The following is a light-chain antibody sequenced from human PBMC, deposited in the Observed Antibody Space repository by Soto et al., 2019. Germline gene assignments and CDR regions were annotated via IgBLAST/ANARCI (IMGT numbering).Light chain of an antibody. CDR2: GVS. V-gene: IGKV3-15*01. Sequence: EIVMTQSPATLSVSPGERATLSCRASQRVRRNLAWYQQKPGQAPRLLIYGVSSRATGSPARFSGSGSGTAVTLTISSLQSEDFAVYYCQHYNNWPPKYTFGQGTKLEIK. CDR1: QRVRRN. CDR3: QHYNNWPPKYT. J-gene: IGKJ2*01.